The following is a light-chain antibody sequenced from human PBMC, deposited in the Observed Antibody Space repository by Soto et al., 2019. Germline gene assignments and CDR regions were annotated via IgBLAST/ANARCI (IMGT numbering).Light chain of an antibody. V-gene: IGKV1-5*03. CDR2: KAS. CDR1: ESISSW. Sequence: DIQMTQSPSTLSASVGDRIIITCRASESISSWLAWYQQKPGKAPKLLIYKASTLESGVPSRFSASGSGTEFTLASSRLQPDDSATYFCHQYSASHTFGGGTKVEIK. J-gene: IGKJ4*01. CDR3: HQYSASHT.